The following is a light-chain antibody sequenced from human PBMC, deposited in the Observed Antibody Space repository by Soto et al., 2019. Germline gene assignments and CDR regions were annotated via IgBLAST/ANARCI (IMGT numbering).Light chain of an antibody. CDR1: QSVSSY. V-gene: IGKV3-11*01. Sequence: ETVLTQSPGTLSLSPGERATLSCRASQSVSSYLAWYQQKPGQAPRLLIYDASNRATGIPARFSGSGSGTDFPLTISTLEPEDFAVYYCQQRSNWPRTFGQGTKVEIK. CDR2: DAS. CDR3: QQRSNWPRT. J-gene: IGKJ1*01.